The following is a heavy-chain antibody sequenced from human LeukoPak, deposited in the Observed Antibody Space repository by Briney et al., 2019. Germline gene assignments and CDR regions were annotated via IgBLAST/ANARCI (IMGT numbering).Heavy chain of an antibody. CDR3: ARLGYSDPYYFDY. D-gene: IGHD5-18*01. V-gene: IGHV3-7*05. CDR2: IKQDGTEK. Sequence: PGGSLRLSCAASGFTFSGNWMTWVRQSPGKGLEWVANIKQDGTEKYYLDSVKGRFTISRDNAKSSLYPQMNSLKAEDTAVYYCARLGYSDPYYFDYWGQGTLVTVSS. CDR1: GFTFSGNW. J-gene: IGHJ4*02.